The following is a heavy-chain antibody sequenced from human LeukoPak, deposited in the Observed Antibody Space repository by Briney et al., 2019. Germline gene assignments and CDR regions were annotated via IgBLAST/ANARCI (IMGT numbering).Heavy chain of an antibody. D-gene: IGHD3-16*01. Sequence: SETLSLTCAVYGGSFSGYYWSWIWQPPGKGLEWIGEINYDGSIKYNPSLKSRITISVDTSKKQFSLRVSSVTAADTAVYYCASGRGTSGGSFHYWGQGTLVTVSS. CDR1: GGSFSGYY. CDR3: ASGRGTSGGSFHY. V-gene: IGHV4-34*01. CDR2: INYDGSI. J-gene: IGHJ4*02.